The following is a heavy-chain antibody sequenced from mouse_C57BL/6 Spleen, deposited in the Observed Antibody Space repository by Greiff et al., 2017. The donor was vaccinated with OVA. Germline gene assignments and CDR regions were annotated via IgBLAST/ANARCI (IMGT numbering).Heavy chain of an antibody. V-gene: IGHV1-53*01. Sequence: QVQLQQPGTELVKPGASVKLSCKASGYTFTSYWMHWVKQRPGHGLEWIGNINPSNGGTNYNEKFKSKATLTVDKSSSTAYMQLISLTSEDSAVDYCAREGGLRGFAYWGQGTLVTVSA. CDR1: GYTFTSYW. D-gene: IGHD1-1*01. J-gene: IGHJ3*01. CDR2: INPSNGGT. CDR3: AREGGLRGFAY.